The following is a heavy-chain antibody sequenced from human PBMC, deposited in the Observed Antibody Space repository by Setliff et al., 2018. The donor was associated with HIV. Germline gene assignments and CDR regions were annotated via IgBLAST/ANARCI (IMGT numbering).Heavy chain of an antibody. CDR3: ARHGAAAGTGVGWYYYYYMDV. D-gene: IGHD6-13*01. V-gene: IGHV4-34*01. J-gene: IGHJ6*03. CDR1: GGSFSGYY. Sequence: PSETLSLTCAVYGGSFSGYYWSWIRQPPGKGLEWIGEINQSGSTNHNPSLKSRVTISVDTSKNQFSLKLSSVTAADTAVYYCARHGAAAGTGVGWYYYYYMDVWGKGTTVTVSS. CDR2: INQSGST.